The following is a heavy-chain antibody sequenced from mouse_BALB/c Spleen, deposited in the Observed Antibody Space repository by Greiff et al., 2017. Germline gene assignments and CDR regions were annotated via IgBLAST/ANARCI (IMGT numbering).Heavy chain of an antibody. CDR2: ISYSGST. CDR3: ASSPLLDYYAMDY. D-gene: IGHD2-3*01. J-gene: IGHJ4*01. V-gene: IGHV3-2*02. CDR1: GYSITSDYA. Sequence: EVKLVESGPGLVKPSQSLSLTCTVTGYSITSDYAWNWIRQFPGNKLEWMGYISYSGSTSYNPSLKSRISITRDTSKNQFFLQLNSVTTEDTATYYCASSPLLDYYAMDYWGQGTSVTVSS.